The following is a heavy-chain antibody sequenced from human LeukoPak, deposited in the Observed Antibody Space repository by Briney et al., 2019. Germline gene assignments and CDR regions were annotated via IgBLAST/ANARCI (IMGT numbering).Heavy chain of an antibody. J-gene: IGHJ4*02. D-gene: IGHD3-22*01. CDR1: GFTFSSYS. CDR2: ISSSSSYI. CDR3: ARPTDSRGYYGFDY. V-gene: IGHV3-21*01. Sequence: PGGSLRPSCAASGFTFSSYSMNWVRQAPGKGLEWVSSISSSSSYIYYADSVKGRFTISRDNAKNSLYLQMNSLRAEDTAVYYCARPTDSRGYYGFDYWGQGTLVTVSS.